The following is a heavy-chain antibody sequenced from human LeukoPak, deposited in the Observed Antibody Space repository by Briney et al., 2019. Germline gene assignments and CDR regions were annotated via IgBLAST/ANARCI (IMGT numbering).Heavy chain of an antibody. V-gene: IGHV3-23*01. CDR2: ISGSGGST. CDR1: RFTFSRYW. D-gene: IGHD4-17*01. J-gene: IGHJ4*02. CDR3: AKDHRYHGATADY. Sequence: GGSLRLSCTASRFTFSRYWMHWVRQAPGKGLVWVSAISGSGGSTYYADSVKGRFTISRDNSKNTLYLQMNSLRAEDTAVYYCAKDHRYHGATADYWGQGTLVTVSS.